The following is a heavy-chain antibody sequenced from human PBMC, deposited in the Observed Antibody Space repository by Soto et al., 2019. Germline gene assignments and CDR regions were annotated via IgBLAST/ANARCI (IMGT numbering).Heavy chain of an antibody. J-gene: IGHJ3*02. Sequence: SQTLSLTCAVSGDSVSSNSAAWNWIRQSPSRGLEWLGRTYYRSKWYNDYAVSVKSRITINPDTSKNQFSLQLNSVTPEDTAVYYCARTVSEIYYYGSEVHDAFDIWGQGTMVTVSS. D-gene: IGHD3-10*01. V-gene: IGHV6-1*01. CDR2: TYYRSKWYN. CDR1: GDSVSSNSAA. CDR3: ARTVSEIYYYGSEVHDAFDI.